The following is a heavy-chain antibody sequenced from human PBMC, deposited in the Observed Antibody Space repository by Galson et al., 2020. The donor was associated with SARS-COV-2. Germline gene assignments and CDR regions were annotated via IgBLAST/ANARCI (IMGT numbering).Heavy chain of an antibody. Sequence: GGSLRLSCAASGFTFSRYAMAWVRQAPGKGLEWVSGISGGGGSTYYADSVKGRFTISRDISQNPVYLQMSSLRAEDTAVYYCAKDRGNDYGYQLDFWGQGTHVTVSS. V-gene: IGHV3-23*01. CDR2: ISGGGGST. CDR3: AKDRGNDYGYQLDF. D-gene: IGHD4-17*01. J-gene: IGHJ4*02. CDR1: GFTFSRYA.